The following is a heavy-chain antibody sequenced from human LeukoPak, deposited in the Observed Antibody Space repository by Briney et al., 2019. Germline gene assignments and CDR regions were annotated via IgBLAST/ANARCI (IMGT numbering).Heavy chain of an antibody. V-gene: IGHV3-30*02. CDR3: AKEKNSYSSSSGQGY. J-gene: IGHJ4*02. D-gene: IGHD6-6*01. CDR1: GFTFSSYG. CDR2: IRYDGSNK. Sequence: GGSLRLSCAASGFTFSSYGMHWVRQAPGKGLEWVAFIRYDGSNKYYADSVKGRLTISRDNSKNTLYPQMTSLRGDDTAVYYCAKEKNSYSSSSGQGYWGQGTLVTVSS.